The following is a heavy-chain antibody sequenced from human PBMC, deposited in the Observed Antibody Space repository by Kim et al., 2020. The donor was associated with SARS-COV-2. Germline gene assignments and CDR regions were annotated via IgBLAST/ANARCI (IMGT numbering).Heavy chain of an antibody. V-gene: IGHV4-34*01. J-gene: IGHJ4*02. CDR2: INHSGST. CDR1: GGSFSGYY. D-gene: IGHD3-22*01. CDR3: ARAFPASGYYFGDFDY. Sequence: SETLSLTCAVYGGSFSGYYWSWIRQPPGKGLEWIGEINHSGSTNYNPSLKSRVTISVDTSKNQFSLKLSSVTAADTAVYYCARAFPASGYYFGDFDYWGQGTLVTVSS.